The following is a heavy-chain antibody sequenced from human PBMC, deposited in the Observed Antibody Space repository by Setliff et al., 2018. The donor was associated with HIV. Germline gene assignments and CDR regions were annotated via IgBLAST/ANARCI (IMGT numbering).Heavy chain of an antibody. V-gene: IGHV3-74*01. CDR3: ARGSQGGAGRRYLDV. Sequence: LRLSCAASGFTISSYWMHWVRQAPGEGLVWVSRINSDESSISYADSVKGRFTISRDNAKNTLYLQMNSLRAEDTAVYYCARGSQGGAGRRYLDVWGKGTTVTVSS. CDR2: INSDESSI. CDR1: GFTISSYW. D-gene: IGHD6-6*01. J-gene: IGHJ6*03.